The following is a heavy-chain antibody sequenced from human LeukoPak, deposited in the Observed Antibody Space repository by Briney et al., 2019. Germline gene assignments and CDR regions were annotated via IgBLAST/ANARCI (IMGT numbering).Heavy chain of an antibody. V-gene: IGHV4-59*13. J-gene: IGHJ3*02. D-gene: IGHD3-10*01. CDR1: GGSISSYY. Sequence: KSSETLSLTCTVSGGSISSYYWSWIRQPPGKGLEWIGYIFYTGSTNYNPSLKSRVTISVDTSKNQFSLKLSSVTAADTAVYYCARERGSMVRGVITVYAFEIWGQGIMVTVSS. CDR2: IFYTGST. CDR3: ARERGSMVRGVITVYAFEI.